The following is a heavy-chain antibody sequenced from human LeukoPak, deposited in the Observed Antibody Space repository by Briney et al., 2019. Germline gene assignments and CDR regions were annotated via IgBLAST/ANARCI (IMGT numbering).Heavy chain of an antibody. CDR1: DGPITNYY. CDR3: ARHQRIWNPYSSGGGCYNYYAMDV. V-gene: IGHV4-59*08. CDR2: IYYRGNT. D-gene: IGHD2-15*01. Sequence: SETLSLTCTVSDGPITNYYWSWIRQPPGKGLEWIGYIYYRGNTNHSPSLKSRVTISVDTSKNQFSLKLSSVTAADTAVYFCARHQRIWNPYSSGGGCYNYYAMDVWGQGTTVTVSS. J-gene: IGHJ6*02.